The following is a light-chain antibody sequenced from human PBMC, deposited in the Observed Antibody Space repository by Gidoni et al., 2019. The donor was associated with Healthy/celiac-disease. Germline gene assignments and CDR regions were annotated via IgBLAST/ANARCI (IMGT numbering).Light chain of an antibody. CDR1: QDISNN. V-gene: IGKV1-33*01. J-gene: IGKJ4*01. CDR2: DDS. CDR3: HQYCTLLT. Sequence: DIQMTKSPSSLSASVGDRVTITCQASQDISNNLNWYQQKPGKAPKLLIYDDSNLETGVPSRFSGSGSGTDFTFTIISLQPEDIATYYCHQYCTLLTFGGGTKVEIK.